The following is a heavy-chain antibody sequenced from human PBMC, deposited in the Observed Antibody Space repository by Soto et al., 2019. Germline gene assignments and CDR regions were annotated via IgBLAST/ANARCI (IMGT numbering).Heavy chain of an antibody. V-gene: IGHV1-3*05. CDR2: INAGNGNT. J-gene: IGHJ4*02. Sequence: QVQLVQSGAEEKKPGASVKVSCKASGYTFTGYAMHWVRQAPGQSLEWMGWINAGNGNTKYSQKFQGRVTITRDTSASTAYMELRSLRYEDTAVYYCARAVAVPADFDYWGQGTLVTVSS. CDR1: GYTFTGYA. D-gene: IGHD6-19*01. CDR3: ARAVAVPADFDY.